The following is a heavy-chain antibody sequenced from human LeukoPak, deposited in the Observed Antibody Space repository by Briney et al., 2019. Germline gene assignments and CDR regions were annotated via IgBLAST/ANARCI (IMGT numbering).Heavy chain of an antibody. CDR1: GGPFSGYF. J-gene: IGHJ4*02. CDR3: ARASSGTYYYFDY. V-gene: IGHV4-34*01. D-gene: IGHD1-26*01. CDR2: INHGGST. Sequence: SETLSLTCAVYGGPFSGYFWTWIRQPPGKGLEWIEEINHGGSTNYNPSLKSRVTISVDTSKNHFSLKLSSLTAADTAVYYCARASSGTYYYFDYWGQGTLVTVSS.